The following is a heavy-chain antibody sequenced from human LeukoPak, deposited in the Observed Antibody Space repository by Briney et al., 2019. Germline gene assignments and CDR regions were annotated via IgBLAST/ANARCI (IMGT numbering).Heavy chain of an antibody. D-gene: IGHD3-16*01. CDR1: GFTFGDYA. CDR2: IRSKAYGGTI. V-gene: IGHV3-49*04. Sequence: GGSLRLSCTASGFTFGDYAMSWVRQAPGKGLEWVSFIRSKAYGGTIEYAASVKGRFTISRDDYKSIAYLQMNSLKTEDTAVYYCTRGGGWYPLGYWGQGTLVTVSS. CDR3: TRGGGWYPLGY. J-gene: IGHJ4*02.